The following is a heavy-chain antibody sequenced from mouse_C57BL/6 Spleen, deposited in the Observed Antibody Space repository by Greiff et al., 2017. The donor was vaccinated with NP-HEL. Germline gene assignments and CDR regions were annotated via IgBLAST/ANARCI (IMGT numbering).Heavy chain of an antibody. CDR1: GYTFTSYW. J-gene: IGHJ2*01. D-gene: IGHD4-1*02. V-gene: IGHV1-50*01. Sequence: QVQLQQPGAELVKPGASVKLSCKASGYTFTSYWMQWVKQRPGQGLEWIGEIDPSDSYTNYNQKFKGKATLTVDPSSSTAYMQLSSLTSEGSAVYYCARPNWDGDYWGQGTTLTVSS. CDR3: ARPNWDGDY. CDR2: IDPSDSYT.